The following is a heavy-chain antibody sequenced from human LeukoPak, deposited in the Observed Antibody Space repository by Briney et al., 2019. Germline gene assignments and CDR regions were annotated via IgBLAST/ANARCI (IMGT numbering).Heavy chain of an antibody. J-gene: IGHJ3*02. CDR3: ARVGMAGHDAFDI. CDR1: GYSFGYSFTSHW. Sequence: GESLKISCKGSGYSFGYSFTSHWIGWVRQMPGKGLEWMGIIYPGDSDTKYSPSFQGQVTISADKSITTAYLQWNSLKASDTAMYYCARVGMAGHDAFDIWGQGTMVTVSS. V-gene: IGHV5-51*01. D-gene: IGHD6-19*01. CDR2: IYPGDSDT.